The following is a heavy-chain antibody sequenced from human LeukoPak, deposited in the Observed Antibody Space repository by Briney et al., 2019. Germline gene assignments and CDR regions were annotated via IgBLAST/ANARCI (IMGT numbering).Heavy chain of an antibody. CDR1: GYSITSGYY. Sequence: SETLSLTCTVSGYSITSGYYWGWIRQPPGKRLEWIGSIYHSGDTYFNPSLKSRVTISVDTSKNQFSLKLSSVTAADTAVYYCARWEYSSSSTPGGFYYFDYWGQGTLVTVSS. V-gene: IGHV4-38-2*02. D-gene: IGHD6-6*01. CDR2: IYHSGDT. J-gene: IGHJ4*02. CDR3: ARWEYSSSSTPGGFYYFDY.